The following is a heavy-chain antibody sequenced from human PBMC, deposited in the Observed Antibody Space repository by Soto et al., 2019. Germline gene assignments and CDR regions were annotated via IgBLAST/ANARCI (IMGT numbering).Heavy chain of an antibody. D-gene: IGHD3-22*01. V-gene: IGHV4-59*01. CDR3: AGVYYDMAFDI. CDR2: IYYSGST. CDR1: GGSISSYY. J-gene: IGHJ3*02. Sequence: QVQLQESGPGLVKPSETLSLTCTVSGGSISSYYWSWIRQPPGKGLEWIGFIYYSGSTNYNPSLKSRVTISVVTSKNQFSLQLSSVTAADTAVYYCAGVYYDMAFDIWGQGTMVTVSS.